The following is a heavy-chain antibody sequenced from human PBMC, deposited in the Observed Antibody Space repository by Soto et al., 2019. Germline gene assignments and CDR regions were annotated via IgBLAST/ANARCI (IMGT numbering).Heavy chain of an antibody. Sequence: QVQLVESGGGVVQPGRSLRLSCAASGFTFSSYGMHWVRQAPGKGLEWVAVISYDGRNKYYADPVKGRFTISRDNSKNTLYLQMSSLRAEDTAVYYCVKDGSSGWPYFYDMDVWGQGTTVTVSS. D-gene: IGHD6-19*01. CDR3: VKDGSSGWPYFYDMDV. J-gene: IGHJ6*02. CDR1: GFTFSSYG. CDR2: ISYDGRNK. V-gene: IGHV3-30*18.